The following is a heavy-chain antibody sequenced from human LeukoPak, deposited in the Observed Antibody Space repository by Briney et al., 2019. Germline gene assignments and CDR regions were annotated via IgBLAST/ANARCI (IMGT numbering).Heavy chain of an antibody. CDR3: ANERGTTGTPHADALDI. V-gene: IGHV1-69*13. CDR2: IIPMFDTA. Sequence: ASVKVSCKASGGTFSSYEISWVRQAPGQGLEWMRGIIPMFDTANYAQKFQDRVTITADESTSTAYMELSSLRSEDTAVYYCANERGTTGTPHADALDIWGQGTMVTVSS. CDR1: GGTFSSYE. D-gene: IGHD1-1*01. J-gene: IGHJ3*02.